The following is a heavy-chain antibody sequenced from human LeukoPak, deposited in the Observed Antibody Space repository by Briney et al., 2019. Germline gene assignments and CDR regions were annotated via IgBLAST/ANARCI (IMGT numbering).Heavy chain of an antibody. D-gene: IGHD4-17*01. Sequence: PGGSLRLSCAASGFTFSSYAMHWVRQAPGKGLEWVAVISYDGSNKYYADSVKGRFTISRDNAKNSLYLQMNSLRAEDTAVYYCARDYGDYWGYYYYGMDVWGQGTTVTVSS. CDR3: ARDYGDYWGYYYYGMDV. V-gene: IGHV3-30*04. CDR2: ISYDGSNK. J-gene: IGHJ6*02. CDR1: GFTFSSYA.